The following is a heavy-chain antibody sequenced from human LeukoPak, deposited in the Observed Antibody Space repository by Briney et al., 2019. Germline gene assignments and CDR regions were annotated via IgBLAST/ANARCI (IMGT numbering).Heavy chain of an antibody. D-gene: IGHD3-22*01. J-gene: IGHJ3*02. Sequence: SETLSLTCAVSGYSISSGYYWGWIRQPPGKGLEWIGSIYHSGSTYYNPSLKSRVTISVDTSKNQFSLKLSSVTAAYTAVYYCANHYYDSSGANAFDIWGQGTMVTVSS. V-gene: IGHV4-38-2*01. CDR1: GYSISSGYY. CDR3: ANHYYDSSGANAFDI. CDR2: IYHSGST.